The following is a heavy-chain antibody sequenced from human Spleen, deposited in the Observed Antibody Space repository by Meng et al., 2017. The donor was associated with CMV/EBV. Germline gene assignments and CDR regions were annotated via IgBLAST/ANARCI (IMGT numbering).Heavy chain of an antibody. Sequence: GESLKISCADSGFTFSDHYMDWVRQAPGKGLEWVGRIRNQANSNTTEYAASVEGRFTISRDDSKNSLYLQMNSLRAEDTAVYYCALLVVPAAYYGMDVWGQGTTVTVSS. D-gene: IGHD2-2*01. CDR3: ALLVVPAAYYGMDV. V-gene: IGHV3-72*01. J-gene: IGHJ6*02. CDR1: GFTFSDHY. CDR2: IRNQANSNTT.